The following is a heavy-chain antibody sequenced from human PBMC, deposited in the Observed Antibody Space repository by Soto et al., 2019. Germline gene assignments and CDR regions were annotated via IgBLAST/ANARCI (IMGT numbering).Heavy chain of an antibody. Sequence: EVQLVESGGGLVQTGGSLRLSCEASVFTFSDNWMSWVRQAPGKGLEWVANINQDGSEKYYLDSVKGRFSISSDSAKKSLYLQMNSLRAEDTAVYYCARIPCTTSYCRRTFDFWCQGTLVTVSS. CDR1: VFTFSDNW. D-gene: IGHD2-8*01. V-gene: IGHV3-7*01. J-gene: IGHJ4*02. CDR2: INQDGSEK. CDR3: ARIPCTTSYCRRTFDF.